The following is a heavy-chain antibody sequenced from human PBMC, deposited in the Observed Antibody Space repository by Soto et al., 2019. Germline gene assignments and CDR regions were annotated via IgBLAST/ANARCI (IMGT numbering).Heavy chain of an antibody. CDR3: AGSRFLEWLLSGFDYMDV. D-gene: IGHD3-3*01. CDR1: GGSISSSSYY. CDR2: IYYSGST. J-gene: IGHJ6*03. V-gene: IGHV4-39*01. Sequence: QLQLQESGPGLVKPSETLSLTCTVSGGSISSSSYYWGWIRQPPGKGLEWIGSIYYSGSTYYNPSLKSRVTISVDTSKNQFSLKLSSVTAADTAVYYCAGSRFLEWLLSGFDYMDVWGKGTTVTVSS.